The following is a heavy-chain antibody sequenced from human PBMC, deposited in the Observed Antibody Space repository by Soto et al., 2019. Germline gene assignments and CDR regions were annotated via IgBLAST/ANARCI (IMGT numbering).Heavy chain of an antibody. J-gene: IGHJ5*02. CDR1: GGTFSSYA. CDR3: ARVTPPVTTTPYGWFDP. V-gene: IGHV1-69*06. CDR2: IIPIFGTA. D-gene: IGHD4-17*01. Sequence: SVKVSCKASGGTFSSYAISWVRQAPGQGLEWMGGIIPIFGTANYAQKFQGRVTITADKSTSTAYMELSSLRSEDTAVYYCARVTPPVTTTPYGWFDPWGQGTLVTVSS.